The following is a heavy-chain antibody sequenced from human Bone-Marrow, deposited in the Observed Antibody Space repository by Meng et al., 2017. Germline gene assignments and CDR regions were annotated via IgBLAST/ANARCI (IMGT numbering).Heavy chain of an antibody. J-gene: IGHJ3*02. CDR3: ARGSSRYFDWLLYSPGAFDI. CDR2: FDPEDGET. CDR1: GYTLTELS. D-gene: IGHD3-9*01. V-gene: IGHV1-24*01. Sequence: ASVKVSCKVSGYTLTELSMHWVRQAPGKGLEWMGGFDPEDGETIYAQKFQGRVTMTEDTSTDTAYMELSSLRSEDTAVYYCARGSSRYFDWLLYSPGAFDIWGQGTMVTVSS.